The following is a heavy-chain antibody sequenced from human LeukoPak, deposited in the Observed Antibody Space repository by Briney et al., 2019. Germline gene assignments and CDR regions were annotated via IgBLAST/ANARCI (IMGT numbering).Heavy chain of an antibody. CDR1: GFTLSRHY. CDR2: ITSSSSNI. Sequence: GGSLRLSCAASGFTLSRHYMNWVRQAPGKGLEWVSSITSSSSNIYYADSVKGRFTISRDNAKNSLYLQMNSLRAEDTAVYYCARDMYYYYMDVWGKGTTVTVSS. J-gene: IGHJ6*03. CDR3: ARDMYYYYMDV. V-gene: IGHV3-21*01.